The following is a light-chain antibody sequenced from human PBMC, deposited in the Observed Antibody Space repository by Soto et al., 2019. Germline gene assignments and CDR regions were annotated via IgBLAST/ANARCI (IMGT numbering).Light chain of an antibody. Sequence: EIVLTQSPGTLPVSPGEGATLSCRASQSVRNNFVAWFQQKSGQAPRLLIYGASVRATGIPDRFSGSGSGTDFTLTISRLEPEDAAVYYCQQYGVSPRTFGQGTKVDIK. CDR2: GAS. CDR3: QQYGVSPRT. V-gene: IGKV3-20*01. J-gene: IGKJ1*01. CDR1: QSVRNNF.